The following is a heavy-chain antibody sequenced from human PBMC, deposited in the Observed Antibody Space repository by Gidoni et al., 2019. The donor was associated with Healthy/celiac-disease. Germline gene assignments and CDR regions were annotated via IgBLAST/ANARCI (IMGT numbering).Heavy chain of an antibody. J-gene: IGHJ4*02. CDR2: INPSGGST. Sequence: QVQLVQSGAEVKKPGASVKVSCKASGYTFTSYYMHWVRQAPGQGLEWMGIINPSGGSTSYAQKFQGRVTMTRDTSTSTVYMELSSLRSEDTAVYYCAKVAAAGLTKYYFDYWGQGTLVTVSS. CDR3: AKVAAAGLTKYYFDY. V-gene: IGHV1-46*03. D-gene: IGHD6-13*01. CDR1: GYTFTSYY.